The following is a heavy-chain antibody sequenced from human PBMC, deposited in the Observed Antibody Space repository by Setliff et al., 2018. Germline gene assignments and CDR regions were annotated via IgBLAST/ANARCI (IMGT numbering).Heavy chain of an antibody. V-gene: IGHV1-69*05. J-gene: IGHJ5*02. Sequence: SVKVSCKASGGTFSSYGISWVRQAPGQGLEWMGGTIPIFGSTNNAQKFQDRVTIITDESTSTAYMELRSLRTEDTAVYYCARSPALLGIVYLDPWGQGTRVTVSS. CDR2: TIPIFGST. CDR3: ARSPALLGIVYLDP. CDR1: GGTFSSYG. D-gene: IGHD2-15*01.